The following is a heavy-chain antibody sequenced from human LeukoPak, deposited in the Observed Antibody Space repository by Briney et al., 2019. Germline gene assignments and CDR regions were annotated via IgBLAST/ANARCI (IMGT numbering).Heavy chain of an antibody. D-gene: IGHD6-6*01. CDR3: ARGRPARPTNGYYFDY. J-gene: IGHJ4*02. CDR2: IYYSGST. Sequence: SETLSLTCTVSGGSISSGSYYWSWIRQHPGTGLEWIGYIYYSGSTYYNPSLKSRVTISVDTSKNQFSLKLSSVTAADTAVYYCARGRPARPTNGYYFDYWGQGTLVTVSS. CDR1: GGSISSGSYY. V-gene: IGHV4-31*03.